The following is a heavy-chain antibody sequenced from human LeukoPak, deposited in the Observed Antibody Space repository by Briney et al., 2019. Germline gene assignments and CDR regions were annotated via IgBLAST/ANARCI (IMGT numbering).Heavy chain of an antibody. D-gene: IGHD4-11*01. V-gene: IGHV3-33*06. CDR2: IWSDGTNQ. J-gene: IGHJ4*02. Sequence: GGSLRLSCAASKFTFSHYGMHWVRQAPGKGLQWVAVIWSDGTNQYYADSVKGRFTISRDNSNKMVYLQMNGLRADDTGVYYCAKDAQRGFDYSNSLEYWGQGALVIVSA. CDR3: AKDAQRGFDYSNSLEY. CDR1: KFTFSHYG.